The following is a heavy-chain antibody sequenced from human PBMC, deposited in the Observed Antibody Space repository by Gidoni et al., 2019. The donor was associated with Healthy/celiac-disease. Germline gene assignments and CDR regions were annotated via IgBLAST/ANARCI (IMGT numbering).Heavy chain of an antibody. CDR3: AREGIRGSYYYYYGMDV. CDR1: GYTYTSYY. J-gene: IGHJ6*02. V-gene: IGHV1-46*01. D-gene: IGHD1-26*01. Sequence: QVQLVQSGAEVNKPGASAKVSCKASGYTYTSYYMHWVPQAPGQGLEWMGIINPSGGSTSYAQKFQGRVTMTRDTSTSTVYMELSSLRSKDTAVYYCAREGIRGSYYYYYGMDVWGQGTTVTVSS. CDR2: INPSGGST.